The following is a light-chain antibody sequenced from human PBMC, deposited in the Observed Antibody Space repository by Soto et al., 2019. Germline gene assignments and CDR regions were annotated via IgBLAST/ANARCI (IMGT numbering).Light chain of an antibody. V-gene: IGKV1-5*03. Sequence: IQMTQSPSTLSASVGDRVIITCLASQGIGSWLAWYQQKPGKAPKLLIYKASTLESGVPSRFSGSGSGTDFTLTISSLQHDDFATYYCQQYDTYWTFGQGTKVEIK. CDR3: QQYDTYWT. CDR2: KAS. CDR1: QGIGSW. J-gene: IGKJ1*01.